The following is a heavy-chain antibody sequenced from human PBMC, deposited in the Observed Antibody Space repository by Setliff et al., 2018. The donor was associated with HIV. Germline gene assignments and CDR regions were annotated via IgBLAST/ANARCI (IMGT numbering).Heavy chain of an antibody. D-gene: IGHD6-13*01. CDR3: ARDPGITAAGTEYFDS. Sequence: SETLSLTCAVYGGSFSGFYWSWMRQPPGKGLEWIGSIYQSGNTNYNPSLESRLTISVDTAKNQFSLKLSSVTAADTAIYYCARDPGITAAGTEYFDSWGQGILVTVSS. V-gene: IGHV4-34*01. J-gene: IGHJ4*02. CDR1: GGSFSGFY. CDR2: IYQSGNT.